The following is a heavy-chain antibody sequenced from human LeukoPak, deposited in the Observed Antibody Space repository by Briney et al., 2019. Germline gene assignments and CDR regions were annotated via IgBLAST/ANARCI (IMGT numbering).Heavy chain of an antibody. CDR1: GGSISSSDYY. Sequence: SETLSLTCTVSGGSISSSDYYWGWIRQPPGKGLEWIGSISYSGSTYYNPSLKSRVTISVDTSRNQFSLKLTSVTAADAAVYYCAKSAKRLAPDAFDIWGQGTMVTVSS. J-gene: IGHJ3*02. V-gene: IGHV4-39*07. CDR3: AKSAKRLAPDAFDI. CDR2: ISYSGST.